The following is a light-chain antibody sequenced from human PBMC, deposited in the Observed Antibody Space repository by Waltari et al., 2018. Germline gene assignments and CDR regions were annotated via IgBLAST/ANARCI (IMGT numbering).Light chain of an antibody. Sequence: YELAQPLSVSLAPGQTARTTCVGDTIGRKNVHWYPHKPGQAPVLVVYDDGDRPSGIPERFSGSNSGNTAALTISRVDAGDEAEYYCQVWDSGSNHYVFGTVTKVTVL. J-gene: IGLJ1*01. CDR1: TIGRKN. V-gene: IGLV3-21*02. CDR3: QVWDSGSNHYV. CDR2: DDG.